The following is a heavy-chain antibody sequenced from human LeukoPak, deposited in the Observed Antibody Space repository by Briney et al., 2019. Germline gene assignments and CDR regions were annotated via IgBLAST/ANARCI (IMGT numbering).Heavy chain of an antibody. CDR1: GFTVSSNY. V-gene: IGHV3-53*01. CDR3: ARLLRFLEWLDY. D-gene: IGHD3-3*01. Sequence: GGSLRLSCAASGFTVSSNYMSWVRQAPGNGLEWVSVIYSGGSTYYADSVKGRFTISRDNAKNSLYLQMNSLRAEDTAVYYCARLLRFLEWLDYWGQGTLVTVSS. CDR2: IYSGGST. J-gene: IGHJ4*02.